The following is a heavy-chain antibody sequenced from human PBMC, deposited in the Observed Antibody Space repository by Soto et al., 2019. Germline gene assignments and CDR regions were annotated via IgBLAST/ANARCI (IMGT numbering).Heavy chain of an antibody. CDR3: WTSGSHNSSDAFDI. CDR1: GFTFSNAW. CDR2: IKSKTDGGTT. V-gene: IGHV3-15*07. Sequence: GGSLRLSCAASGFTFSNAWMNWVRQAPGKGLEWVGRIKSKTDGGTTDYAAPVKGRFTISRDDSKNTLYLQMNSLKTEDTAVYYCWTSGSHNSSDAFDIWGQGTMVTVSS. J-gene: IGHJ3*02. D-gene: IGHD3-10*01.